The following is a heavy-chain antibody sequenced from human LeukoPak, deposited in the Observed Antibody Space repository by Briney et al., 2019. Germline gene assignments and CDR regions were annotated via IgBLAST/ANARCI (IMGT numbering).Heavy chain of an antibody. CDR3: ARGGTSSSEPFDF. Sequence: SETLSLTCTVSGGAISSSSYYWGWIRQPPGEGLVWIGSIYYSGSTYYNPSLKSRVTMSVDTSKNQFSLKLSSVPAADTAMYYCARGGTSSSEPFDFWGQGTLVTVSS. CDR1: GGAISSSSYY. V-gene: IGHV4-39*07. CDR2: IYYSGST. J-gene: IGHJ4*02. D-gene: IGHD6-6*01.